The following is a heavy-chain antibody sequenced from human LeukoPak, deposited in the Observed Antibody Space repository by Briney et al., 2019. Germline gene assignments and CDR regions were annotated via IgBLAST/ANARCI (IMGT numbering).Heavy chain of an antibody. Sequence: GGSLRLSCAASGFTIDDYAMHWVRQAQGKGLEWVSGISWNSGSIGYADSVKGRFTISRDNAKNSLYLQMNSLRAEDTALYYCAKGVWGLGQYYYYGMDVWGQGTTVTVSS. D-gene: IGHD6-13*01. J-gene: IGHJ6*02. V-gene: IGHV3-9*01. CDR3: AKGVWGLGQYYYYGMDV. CDR1: GFTIDDYA. CDR2: ISWNSGSI.